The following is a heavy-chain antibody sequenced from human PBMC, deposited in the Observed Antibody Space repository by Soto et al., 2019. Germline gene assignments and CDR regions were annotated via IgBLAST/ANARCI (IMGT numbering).Heavy chain of an antibody. CDR3: ARDPRSAYEHDH. V-gene: IGHV4-31*03. CDR2: IYYTGNT. J-gene: IGHJ4*02. CDR1: GGSVSSGSYY. Sequence: SETLSLTCTVSGGSVSSGSYYWSWIRQHPGRGLEWIGYIYYTGNTYYNPSLKSRLAISVDTSKNQFSLKLTSVTAADTAVYYGARDPRSAYEHDHWGQGTLVTVNS. D-gene: IGHD3-3*01.